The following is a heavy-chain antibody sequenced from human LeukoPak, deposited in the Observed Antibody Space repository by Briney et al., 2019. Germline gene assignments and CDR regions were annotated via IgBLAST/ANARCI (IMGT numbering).Heavy chain of an antibody. Sequence: SQTLSLTCTVSGGSISRGGYYWSWIRQHPGKGLEWIGYIYYSGSTYYNPSLKSRVTISVDTSKNQFSLKLSSVTAADTAVYYCARGGSGPDYYYYMDVWGKGTTVTVSS. J-gene: IGHJ6*03. CDR3: ARGGSGPDYYYYMDV. CDR2: IYYSGST. CDR1: GGSISRGGYY. V-gene: IGHV4-31*03.